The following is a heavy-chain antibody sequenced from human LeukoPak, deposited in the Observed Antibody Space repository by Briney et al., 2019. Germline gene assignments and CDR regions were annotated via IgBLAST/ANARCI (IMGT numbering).Heavy chain of an antibody. J-gene: IGHJ4*02. CDR1: GGSISSSSYY. CDR2: IYHSGST. V-gene: IGHV4-39*07. CDR3: ARGPFGDYRLKDFDY. Sequence: PSETLSLTFTVSGGSISSSSYYWGWIRQPPGKGLEWIGYIYHSGSTYYNPSLKSRVTISGDTSKNQFSLRLSSVTAADTAVYHCARGPFGDYRLKDFDYWGQGTLVTVSS. D-gene: IGHD3-10*01.